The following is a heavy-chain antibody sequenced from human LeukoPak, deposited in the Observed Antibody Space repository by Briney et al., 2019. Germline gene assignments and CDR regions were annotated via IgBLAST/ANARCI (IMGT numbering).Heavy chain of an antibody. D-gene: IGHD3-10*01. Sequence: GESLKISCQSSGYNFTPYWIVWVRQMPGKGLEWMGITFAGYSYTIYSPSFQGQVTISVDKSISTAYLQWSSLKASDTAMYYCARQRFTMRAYAGNWFDPWGQGTLVTVSS. V-gene: IGHV5-51*01. J-gene: IGHJ5*02. CDR3: ARQRFTMRAYAGNWFDP. CDR1: GYNFTPYW. CDR2: TFAGYSYT.